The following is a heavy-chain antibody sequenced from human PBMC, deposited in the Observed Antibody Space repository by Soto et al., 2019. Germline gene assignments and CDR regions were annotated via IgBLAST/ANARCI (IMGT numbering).Heavy chain of an antibody. CDR2: IIPIFGTA. V-gene: IGHV1-69*12. D-gene: IGHD2-2*03. J-gene: IGHJ6*02. CDR3: ARGAVAVGYWIRTSCYAGYDMDV. Sequence: QVQLVQSGAEVKKPGSSVKVSCKASGGTFSSYAISWVRQAPGQGLEWMGGIIPIFGTANYAQKFQGRVTSTAVEETSTADSDMSSRRSDDTVVCYCARGAVAVGYWIRTSCYAGYDMDVWGQGGTVTV. CDR1: GGTFSSYA.